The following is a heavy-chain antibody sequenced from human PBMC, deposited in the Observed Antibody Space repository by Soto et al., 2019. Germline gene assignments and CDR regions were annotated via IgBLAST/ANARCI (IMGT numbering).Heavy chain of an antibody. CDR2: INPATGAA. CDR3: GRGGGVGVAGSAAFDM. V-gene: IGHV1-2*02. CDR1: GYPVTAYY. D-gene: IGHD3-3*01. Sequence: QLHLVQSGAVVKKPGASVTVSCSASGYPVTAYYMHWVRQAPGRGLEWMGGINPATGAAKYTQTFQGRVSMARGTATSTVFMGLGGLTSGDTAVFCLGRGGGVGVAGSAAFDMWGQGTLVTVSS. J-gene: IGHJ3*02.